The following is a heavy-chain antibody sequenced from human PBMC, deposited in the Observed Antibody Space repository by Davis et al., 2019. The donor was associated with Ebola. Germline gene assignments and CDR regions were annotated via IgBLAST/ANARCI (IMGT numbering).Heavy chain of an antibody. CDR1: GYTFTNYG. Sequence: ASVKVSCKASGYTFTNYGVSWVRQAPGQGLEWMGWISNHNGDTSYAQKVQGRVTMTTDTSTSTAYMELRSLRPDDTAVYYCARGLGQLTSDYWGPGTLVTVSS. J-gene: IGHJ4*02. CDR2: ISNHNGDT. CDR3: ARGLGQLTSDY. D-gene: IGHD3-10*01. V-gene: IGHV1-18*01.